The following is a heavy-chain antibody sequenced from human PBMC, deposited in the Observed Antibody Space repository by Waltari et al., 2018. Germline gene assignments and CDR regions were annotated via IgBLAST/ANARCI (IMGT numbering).Heavy chain of an antibody. CDR2: IYHSGIT. CDR1: GYSISRCYY. V-gene: IGHV4-38-2*01. D-gene: IGHD2-2*03. J-gene: IGHJ4*02. Sequence: QVQLQESGPGLVKPSETLSLTCEVSGYSISRCYYWGWTRQPPGKGLEWIGTIYHSGITYYNPSLKSRVSISLDTSKNHFSLNMRSVTAADTAVYYCARQVLGYCTSATCRKNDSWGQGTLVTVSS. CDR3: ARQVLGYCTSATCRKNDS.